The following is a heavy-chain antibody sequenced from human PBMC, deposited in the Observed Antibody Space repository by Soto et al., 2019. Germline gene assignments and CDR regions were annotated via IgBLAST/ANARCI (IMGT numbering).Heavy chain of an antibody. CDR2: LYYGGTT. Sequence: QVQLQESGPGLVKPSQTLSLTCSVSGTSISSGGYYWSWIRQHPGKGLEWIGYLYYGGTTYYNPSLKSRLTISVDTSENHSSLTLTSVTGADTAVYYCARALYGDVCNSYFYMDVWGKGTTVTVSS. CDR1: GTSISSGGYY. D-gene: IGHD4-17*01. CDR3: ARALYGDVCNSYFYMDV. V-gene: IGHV4-31*03. J-gene: IGHJ6*03.